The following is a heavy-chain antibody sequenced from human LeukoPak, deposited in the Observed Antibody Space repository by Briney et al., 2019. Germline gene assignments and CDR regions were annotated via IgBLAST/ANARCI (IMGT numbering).Heavy chain of an antibody. CDR3: ARDRRIAVADRGFDP. CDR1: GGSISSYY. Sequence: SETLSLTCTVSGGSISSYYWSWIRQPPGKGLEWIGYIYYSGSTNYNPSLKSRATISVDTSKNQFSLKLSSVTAADTAVYYCARDRRIAVADRGFDPWGQGTLVTVSS. V-gene: IGHV4-59*01. D-gene: IGHD6-19*01. J-gene: IGHJ5*02. CDR2: IYYSGST.